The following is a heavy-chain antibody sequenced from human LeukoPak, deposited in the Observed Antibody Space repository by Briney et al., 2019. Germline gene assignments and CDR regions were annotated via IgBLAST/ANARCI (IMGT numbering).Heavy chain of an antibody. V-gene: IGHV3-23*01. Sequence: GGSLRLSCAASGFTFSSYAMSWVRLAPGKGLEWVSAISGSGGSTYYADSVKGRFTISRDNSKNTLYLQMNSLRAEDTAVYYCAKRYCSGGSCYMGFDYWGQGTLVTVSS. CDR1: GFTFSSYA. D-gene: IGHD2-15*01. J-gene: IGHJ4*02. CDR3: AKRYCSGGSCYMGFDY. CDR2: ISGSGGST.